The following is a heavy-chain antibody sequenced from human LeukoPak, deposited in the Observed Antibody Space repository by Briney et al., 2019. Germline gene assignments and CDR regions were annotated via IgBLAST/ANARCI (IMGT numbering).Heavy chain of an antibody. CDR2: INYSGTT. CDR3: VTYYFDSSGPKKNY. CDR1: GGSISSSSYF. Sequence: SETLSLTCTVSGGSISSSSYFWGWIRQPPGKGLEWIGSINYSGTTYYNPSLKSRVTISVDTSKKQFSLKLSSVTAADTAVYYCVTYYFDSSGPKKNYWGQGTLVTVSS. D-gene: IGHD3-22*01. J-gene: IGHJ4*02. V-gene: IGHV4-39*01.